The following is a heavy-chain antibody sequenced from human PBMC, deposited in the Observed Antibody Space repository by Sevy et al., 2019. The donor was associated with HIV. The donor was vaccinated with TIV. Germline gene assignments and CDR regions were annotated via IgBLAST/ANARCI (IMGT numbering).Heavy chain of an antibody. J-gene: IGHJ6*03. V-gene: IGHV3-23*01. CDR1: GFSFDSYG. Sequence: GGSLRLSCAVSGFSFDSYGMTWVRQAPGKGLEWVSGISGSGTRTYYADSVKGRFIISRDNSKNTLYLQMNSLRSGDTVIYYCAKGGGGHYDPDEIGYYFYYYNMDVWGKGTTVTVSS. D-gene: IGHD3-22*01. CDR2: ISGSGTRT. CDR3: AKGGGGHYDPDEIGYYFYYYNMDV.